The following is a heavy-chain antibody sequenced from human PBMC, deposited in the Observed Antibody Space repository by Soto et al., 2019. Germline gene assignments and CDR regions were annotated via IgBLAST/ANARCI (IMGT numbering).Heavy chain of an antibody. V-gene: IGHV5-51*01. CDR3: ARKLAPEFFDS. Sequence: PGVSLKISCQGSGYTFTTYWIAWVRQMPGKGLEWMGVIYPRDSDAKYSPAFQGQVTFSVDKSINTAYLQWASLEASDTAMYFCARKLAPEFFDSWGQGTLVTVSS. D-gene: IGHD5-12*01. CDR1: GYTFTTYW. J-gene: IGHJ4*02. CDR2: IYPRDSDA.